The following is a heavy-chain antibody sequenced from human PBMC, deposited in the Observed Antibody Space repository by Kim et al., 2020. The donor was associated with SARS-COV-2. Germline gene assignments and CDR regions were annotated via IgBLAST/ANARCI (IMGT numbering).Heavy chain of an antibody. Sequence: GGSLRLSCAASGFTFSKYAMTWVREAPGKCMEWVSGISGSGDTTLYADSVKGRFTISRDNSRDTLYLQMSSLRFEDAARCYCAKDVYSGFAGIAECFQ. CDR2: ISGSGDTT. V-gene: IGHV3-23*01. CDR3: AKDVYSGFAGIAECFQ. J-gene: IGHJ1*01. D-gene: IGHD5-12*01. CDR1: GFTFSKYA.